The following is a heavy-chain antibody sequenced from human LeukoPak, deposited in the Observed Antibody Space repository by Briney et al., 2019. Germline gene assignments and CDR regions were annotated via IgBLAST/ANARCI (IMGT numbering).Heavy chain of an antibody. Sequence: GGSLRLSCLTSGFTFSSYEMSWVRQAPGKGLEWISYISSGGSSTYYADSVKGRFTISRDSATKTLYLQMNSLGGDDTALYYCARPRNILRGGPFDYWGKGTLVTVSS. D-gene: IGHD3-10*01. CDR1: GFTFSSYE. CDR3: ARPRNILRGGPFDY. CDR2: ISSGGSST. V-gene: IGHV3-48*03. J-gene: IGHJ4*02.